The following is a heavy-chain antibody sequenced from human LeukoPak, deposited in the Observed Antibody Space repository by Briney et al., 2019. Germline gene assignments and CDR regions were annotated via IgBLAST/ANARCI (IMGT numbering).Heavy chain of an antibody. J-gene: IGHJ5*02. D-gene: IGHD2-15*01. CDR3: ASLGYCSGGSCYSEVPVDNWFDP. V-gene: IGHV4-61*02. Sequence: KSSETLSLTCTVSGGSISSGSYYWSWIRQPAGKGLEWIGRIYTSGSTNYNPSLKSRVTISVDTSKNQFSLKLSSVTAADTAVYYCASLGYCSGGSCYSEVPVDNWFDPWGQGTLVTVSS. CDR2: IYTSGST. CDR1: GGSISSGSYY.